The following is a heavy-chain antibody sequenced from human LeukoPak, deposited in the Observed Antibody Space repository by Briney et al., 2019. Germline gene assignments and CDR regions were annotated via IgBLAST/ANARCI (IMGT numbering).Heavy chain of an antibody. Sequence: SETLSLTCTVSGGSISSYYRSWIRQPAGKGLEWIGRIYTSGSTNYNPSLKSRVTMSVDTSKNQFSLKLSSVTAADTAVYYCARDRVVPAAHYYYYGMDVWGQGTTVTVSS. V-gene: IGHV4-4*07. CDR1: GGSISSYY. J-gene: IGHJ6*02. D-gene: IGHD2-2*01. CDR2: IYTSGST. CDR3: ARDRVVPAAHYYYYGMDV.